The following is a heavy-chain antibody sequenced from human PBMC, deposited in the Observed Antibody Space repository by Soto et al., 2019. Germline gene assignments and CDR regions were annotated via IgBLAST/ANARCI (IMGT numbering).Heavy chain of an antibody. CDR3: ARDRLRSYDNSGFYF. J-gene: IGHJ4*02. CDR2: INTYNGNR. D-gene: IGHD3-22*01. CDR1: GYSFSSYG. V-gene: IGHV1-18*01. Sequence: QVQLVQSGAELRKPGASVKVSCKASGYSFSSYGIHWVRQAPGQGLEWMGWINTYNGNRNFAQKFEDRVTMTTATSANTVFMELRNLNSDDTAMYYCARDRLRSYDNSGFYFWGQGTPVTVSP.